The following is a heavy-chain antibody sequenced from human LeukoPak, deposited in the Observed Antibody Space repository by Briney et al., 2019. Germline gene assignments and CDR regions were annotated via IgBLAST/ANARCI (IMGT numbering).Heavy chain of an antibody. CDR1: GFTLSDYT. CDR2: IIFSVNTK. D-gene: IGHD3-16*01. V-gene: IGHV3-48*04. Sequence: PGGSRRLACAAAGFTLSDYTMNWVRQAPGEGLGWVSYIIFSVNTKYYGGSVKGRFTISRDNATNSLYLQMNSLRAEDTAVYYCARGCVSLSLGYCGQGTLVAVSS. CDR3: ARGCVSLSLGY. J-gene: IGHJ4*02.